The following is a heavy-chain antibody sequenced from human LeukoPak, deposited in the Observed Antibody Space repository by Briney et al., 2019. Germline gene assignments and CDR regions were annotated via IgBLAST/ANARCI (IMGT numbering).Heavy chain of an antibody. D-gene: IGHD5-12*01. Sequence: SVKVSCKASGGTFSSYAISWVRQAPGQGLEWMGGIIPIFGTANYAQKFQGRVTITTDESTSTAYMELSSLRSEDTAVYYCARARRGYSCYQDWFDPWGQGTLVTVSS. CDR2: IIPIFGTA. V-gene: IGHV1-69*05. CDR1: GGTFSSYA. CDR3: ARARRGYSCYQDWFDP. J-gene: IGHJ5*02.